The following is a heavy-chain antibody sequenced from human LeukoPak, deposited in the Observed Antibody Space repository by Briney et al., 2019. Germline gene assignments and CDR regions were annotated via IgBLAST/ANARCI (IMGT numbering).Heavy chain of an antibody. CDR2: INTYNGNT. J-gene: IGHJ4*02. CDR1: GYTFTTYG. Sequence: ASVKVSCKASGYTFTTYGISWVRQATGQGLEWMGWINTYNGNTNSAQRLQGRVTMTTDTSTGTAYMEVRSLRSDDTAVYYCARDPGTADTAPEYWGQGSLVTVSS. D-gene: IGHD4-17*01. V-gene: IGHV1-18*01. CDR3: ARDPGTADTAPEY.